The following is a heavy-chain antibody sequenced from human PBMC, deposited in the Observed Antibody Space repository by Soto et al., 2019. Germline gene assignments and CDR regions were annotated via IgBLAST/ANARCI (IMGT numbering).Heavy chain of an antibody. D-gene: IGHD2-2*01. CDR3: ARPGEFCTNTNCYQY. Sequence: EVQLVESGGTVVQPGGSLRLTCTASGFSVDRAHMSWVRQAPGKGLEWISLMYREGGGGTFYAGSVKGRFTVSRDTSKNTLYLQLSSLRVEDTAVYYCARPGEFCTNTNCYQYWGQGTLVSVSS. V-gene: IGHV3-53*01. J-gene: IGHJ4*02. CDR2: MYREGGGGT. CDR1: GFSVDRAH.